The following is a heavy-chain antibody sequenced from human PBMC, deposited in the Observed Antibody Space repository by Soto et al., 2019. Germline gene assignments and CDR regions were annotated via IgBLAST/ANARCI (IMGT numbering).Heavy chain of an antibody. D-gene: IGHD3-3*01. Sequence: GGSLRLSCAASGFTFSSYAMHWVRQAPGKGLERVAVISYDGSNKYYADSVKGRFTISRDNSKNTLYLQMNSLRAEDTAVYYCARDQVITIFGVVIIRYYGMDVWGQGTTVTVSS. CDR1: GFTFSSYA. V-gene: IGHV3-30-3*01. CDR3: ARDQVITIFGVVIIRYYGMDV. CDR2: ISYDGSNK. J-gene: IGHJ6*02.